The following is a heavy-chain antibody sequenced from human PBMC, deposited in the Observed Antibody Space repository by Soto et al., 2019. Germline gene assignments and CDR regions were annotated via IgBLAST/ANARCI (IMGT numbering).Heavy chain of an antibody. CDR1: GGSLSSYY. CDR2: VYFSGNT. V-gene: IGHV4-59*01. Sequence: SETLSFTCTVSGGSLSSYYRTWIRQSPGKGLEWIGYVYFSGNTNYNPSLKSRVTISIDTSKNQFSLRLASVTAADTAFYYCGSVRPSGYVLYWGQGTLVTVSS. CDR3: GSVRPSGYVLY. D-gene: IGHD6-25*01. J-gene: IGHJ4*02.